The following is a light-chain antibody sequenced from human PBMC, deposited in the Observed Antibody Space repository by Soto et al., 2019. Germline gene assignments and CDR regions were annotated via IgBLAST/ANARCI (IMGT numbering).Light chain of an antibody. J-gene: IGKJ4*01. V-gene: IGKV3-20*01. Sequence: EILFTQSPGTLSLSPGERGTLSCRASQSVSSSYLAWYQQKPGQAPRLLIYDASSRDTGIPDRFSGGGSGTDFTLTISRLEPEDFAVYYCQQFSSYPLTFGGGTKVDIK. CDR1: QSVSSSY. CDR2: DAS. CDR3: QQFSSYPLT.